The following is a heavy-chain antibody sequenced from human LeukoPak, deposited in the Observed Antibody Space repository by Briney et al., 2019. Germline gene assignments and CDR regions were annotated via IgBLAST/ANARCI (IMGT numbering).Heavy chain of an antibody. J-gene: IGHJ2*01. D-gene: IGHD1-26*01. CDR3: ARDPRVGATRYFDL. V-gene: IGHV4-59*01. CDR1: GGSISSYY. Sequence: SETLSLTCTVSGGSISSYYWSWIRQPPGKGLEWIGYIYYSGSTNYNPSLKSRVTISVDTSKNQFSLKLSSVTAADTAVYYCARDPRVGATRYFDLWGRGTLVTVSS. CDR2: IYYSGST.